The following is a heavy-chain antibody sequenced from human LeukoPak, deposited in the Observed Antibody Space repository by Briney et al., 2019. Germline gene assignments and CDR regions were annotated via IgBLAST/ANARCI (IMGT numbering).Heavy chain of an antibody. CDR1: GFTFSSYA. D-gene: IGHD2-15*01. CDR2: ICGNNGNT. CDR3: AKQTGGSCYSGFDS. Sequence: PGGSLRLSCAASGFTFSSYAMSWVRQAPGKGLEWVSDICGNNGNTYYADSVKSRFTISRDNSKNTLYLQMNSLRAEDTAVYYCAKQTGGSCYSGFDSWGQGTLVTVST. V-gene: IGHV3-23*01. J-gene: IGHJ4*02.